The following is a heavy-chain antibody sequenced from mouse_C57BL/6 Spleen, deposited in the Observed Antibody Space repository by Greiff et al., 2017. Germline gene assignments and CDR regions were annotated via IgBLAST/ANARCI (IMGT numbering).Heavy chain of an antibody. CDR3: ARSMGFYYSNPGAFDY. J-gene: IGHJ2*01. V-gene: IGHV1-42*01. Sequence: VQLQQSGPELVKPGASVKISCKASGYSFTGYYMNWVKQSPDKSLEWIGEINPSTGGTTYNQKFKAKATLTVDKSSSTASMQLKSLTSEDSAVYYCARSMGFYYSNPGAFDYWGQGTTLTVSS. CDR2: INPSTGGT. D-gene: IGHD2-5*01. CDR1: GYSFTGYY.